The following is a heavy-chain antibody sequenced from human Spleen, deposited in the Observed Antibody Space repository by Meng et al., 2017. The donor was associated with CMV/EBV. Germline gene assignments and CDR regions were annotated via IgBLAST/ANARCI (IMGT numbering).Heavy chain of an antibody. CDR1: GFTFSSYA. J-gene: IGHJ6*02. D-gene: IGHD4-17*01. CDR3: ARDHFSNGDYDPRSYYYYGMDV. Sequence: GESLKISCAASGFTFSSYAMHWVRQAPGKGLEWVAVISYDGSNKYYADSVKGRFTISRDNSKNTLYLQMNSLRAEDTAVYYCARDHFSNGDYDPRSYYYYGMDVWGQGTTVTVSS. CDR2: ISYDGSNK. V-gene: IGHV3-30-3*01.